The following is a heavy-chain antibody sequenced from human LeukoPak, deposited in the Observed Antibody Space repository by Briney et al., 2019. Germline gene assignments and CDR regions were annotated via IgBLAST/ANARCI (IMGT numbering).Heavy chain of an antibody. D-gene: IGHD1-1*01. V-gene: IGHV4-59*08. CDR2: IYYSGST. J-gene: IGHJ4*02. Sequence: SETLSLTCTVSGGSISSHYWSWIRHPPGKGLEWIGYIYYSGSTNYNPSLKSRVTISVDTSKNQFSLKLSSVTAADTAVYYCARLERDWKAGAAFDYWGQGTLVTVSS. CDR1: GGSISSHY. CDR3: ARLERDWKAGAAFDY.